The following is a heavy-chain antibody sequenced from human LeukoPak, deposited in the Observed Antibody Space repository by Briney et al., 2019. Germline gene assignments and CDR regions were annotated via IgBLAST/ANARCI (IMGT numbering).Heavy chain of an antibody. V-gene: IGHV7-4-1*02. CDR1: GYTFAGYY. CDR2: INTNTGNP. J-gene: IGHJ4*02. D-gene: IGHD3-3*01. Sequence: ASVKVSCKASGYTFAGYYMHWVRQAPGQGLEWMGWINTNTGNPTYAQGFTGRFVFSLDTSVSTAYLQISSLKAEDTAVYYCARYDFWSGYAPYYFDYWGQGTLVTVSS. CDR3: ARYDFWSGYAPYYFDY.